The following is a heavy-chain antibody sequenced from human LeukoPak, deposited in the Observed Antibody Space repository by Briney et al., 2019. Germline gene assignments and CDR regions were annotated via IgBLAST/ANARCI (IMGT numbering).Heavy chain of an antibody. V-gene: IGHV4-31*02. J-gene: IGHJ4*02. D-gene: IGHD7-27*01. CDR1: GGSISSGGYY. CDR3: AVGKSYYFDY. CDR2: IYYSGST. Sequence: SETLSLTCTVSGGSISSGGYYWSWIRQHPGKGLEWIGYIYYSGSTYYNPSLKSRVTISVDTSKHQFSLKLSSVTAEDTAVYYCAVGKSYYFDYWGQGTLVTVSS.